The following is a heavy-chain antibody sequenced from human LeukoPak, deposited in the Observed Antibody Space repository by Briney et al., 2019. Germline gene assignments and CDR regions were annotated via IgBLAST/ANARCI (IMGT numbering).Heavy chain of an antibody. J-gene: IGHJ5*02. V-gene: IGHV4-4*07. CDR2: IYTSGST. Sequence: SETLSLTCTVSGGSISSYYWSWIRQPAGKGLEWIGRIYTSGSTNYNPSLKSRVTISGDTSKNQFSLKLTSVIATDTAIYYCARAFSSGYWFDPWGQGTLVTVSS. CDR3: ARAFSSGYWFDP. CDR1: GGSISSYY. D-gene: IGHD3-22*01.